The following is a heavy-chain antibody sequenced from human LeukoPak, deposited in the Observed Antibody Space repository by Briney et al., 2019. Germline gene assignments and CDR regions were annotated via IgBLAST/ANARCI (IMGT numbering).Heavy chain of an antibody. CDR3: ARDRERYRSYYYSMDV. D-gene: IGHD2-15*01. CDR2: INPNSGGT. J-gene: IGHJ6*03. V-gene: IGHV1-2*02. CDR1: GYTFTAYY. Sequence: RASVKVSCKASGYTFTAYYMHWVRQAPGQGLEWMGWINPNSGGTNYAQKFQGRVTMTRDTSISTAYMELSGLISDDTAVYFCARDRERYRSYYYSMDVWGIGTTVTVSS.